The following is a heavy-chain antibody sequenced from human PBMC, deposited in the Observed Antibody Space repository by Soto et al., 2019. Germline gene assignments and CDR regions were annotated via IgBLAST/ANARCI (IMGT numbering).Heavy chain of an antibody. Sequence: GGSLRLSCAASGFTFSSYSMNWVRQAPGKGLEWVSYISSSSSTIYYADSVKGRFTISRDNAKNTLYLQMNSLRAEDTAVYYCAKDRGYCSGGSCYTRVYYYYGMDVWGQGTTVTVSS. CDR1: GFTFSSYS. CDR3: AKDRGYCSGGSCYTRVYYYYGMDV. V-gene: IGHV3-48*01. CDR2: ISSSSSTI. D-gene: IGHD2-15*01. J-gene: IGHJ6*02.